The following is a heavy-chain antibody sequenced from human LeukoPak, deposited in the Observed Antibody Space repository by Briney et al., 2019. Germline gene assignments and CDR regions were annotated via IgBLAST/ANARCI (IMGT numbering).Heavy chain of an antibody. D-gene: IGHD3-10*01. J-gene: IGHJ4*02. CDR2: ISSDGSST. V-gene: IGHV3-74*01. CDR1: GFTFSSYW. CDR3: ARDPGRRIYYSSGSLIDF. Sequence: GGSLRLSCAASGFTFSSYWMHWVRQAPGKGLVWVSRISSDGSSTSYADSVKGRFTISRDNSKNTLFLQMNNLRVEDTAVYYCARDPGRRIYYSSGSLIDFWGQGTLVTVSS.